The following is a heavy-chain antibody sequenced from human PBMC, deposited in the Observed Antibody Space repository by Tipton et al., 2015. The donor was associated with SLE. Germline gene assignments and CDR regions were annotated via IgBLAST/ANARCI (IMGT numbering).Heavy chain of an antibody. CDR3: AKDEGGS. CDR2: ISYDGSNK. V-gene: IGHV3-30*04. Sequence: SLRLSCAASGFTFSSYAMHWVRQAPGKGLEWVAVISYDGSNKYYADSVKGRFSISRDNSKNTLYLQMNSLRVDDTAVYYCAKDEGGSWGQGTLVTVSS. D-gene: IGHD3-16*01. CDR1: GFTFSSYA. J-gene: IGHJ5*02.